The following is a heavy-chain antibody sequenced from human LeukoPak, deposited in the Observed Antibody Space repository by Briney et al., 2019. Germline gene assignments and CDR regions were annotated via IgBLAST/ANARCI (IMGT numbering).Heavy chain of an antibody. CDR1: GGSFGNYA. V-gene: IGHV4-59*13. D-gene: IGHD2-21*02. Sequence: SETLSLSCRASGGSFGNYAMNWIRQPPGKGLEWLGYIYYSGSTSYNPSLKSRVTMSVDTSKNQFSLKLTSVTAADTAVYYCASSWWVLTDGCIWRRETMVSVSS. J-gene: IGHJ3*02. CDR3: ASSWWVLTDGCI. CDR2: IYYSGST.